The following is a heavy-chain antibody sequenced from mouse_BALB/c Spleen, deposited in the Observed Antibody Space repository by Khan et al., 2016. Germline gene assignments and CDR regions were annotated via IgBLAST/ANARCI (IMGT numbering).Heavy chain of an antibody. J-gene: IGHJ2*01. D-gene: IGHD1-1*01. Sequence: QVQLKQSGAELAKPGASVKMSCKASGYTFTSYWMHWVKQRPGQGLEWIGYINPSTGYTEYNQKFKDKATLTADKSSSTAYMQLSSLTSEDSAVXYCARARYGSSYRYWGQGTTLTVSS. CDR3: ARARYGSSYRY. CDR2: INPSTGYT. V-gene: IGHV1-7*01. CDR1: GYTFTSYW.